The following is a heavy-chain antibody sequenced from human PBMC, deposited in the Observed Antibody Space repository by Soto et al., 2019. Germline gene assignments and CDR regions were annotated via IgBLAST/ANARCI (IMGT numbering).Heavy chain of an antibody. CDR3: ARGWGCSGGSCYSDH. CDR1: GFTFSSYS. Sequence: EVQLVESGGGLVQPGGSLRLSCAASGFTFSSYSMNWVRQVSGQGLEWVSYISSTSSTIYYADSVKGRFTISRDNAKNALYLQMNSLRAEGTAVYYCARGWGCSGGSCYSDHWGQGTLVTVSS. CDR2: ISSTSSTI. J-gene: IGHJ4*02. V-gene: IGHV3-48*01. D-gene: IGHD2-15*01.